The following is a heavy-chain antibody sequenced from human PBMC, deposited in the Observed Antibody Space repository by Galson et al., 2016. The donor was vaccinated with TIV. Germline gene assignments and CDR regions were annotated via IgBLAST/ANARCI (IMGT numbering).Heavy chain of an antibody. J-gene: IGHJ4*02. Sequence: SLRLSCAASGVSVSDNYMTWVRQAPGKGLEWVSLISSAGTTSYTDSVRGRFTISSDNSKNTLYLQMNSLRIEDTAVYYCARDGHDFWSGGANTLDYWGQGILVTVSS. CDR3: ARDGHDFWSGGANTLDY. CDR1: GVSVSDNY. D-gene: IGHD3-3*01. CDR2: ISSAGTT. V-gene: IGHV3-66*02.